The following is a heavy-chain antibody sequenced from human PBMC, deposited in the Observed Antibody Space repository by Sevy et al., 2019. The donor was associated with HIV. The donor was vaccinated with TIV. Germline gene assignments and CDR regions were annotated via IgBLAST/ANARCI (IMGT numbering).Heavy chain of an antibody. CDR1: GFTFSSYA. D-gene: IGHD6-19*01. J-gene: IGHJ4*02. CDR3: ASLPGIAVY. CDR2: ISSNGGST. V-gene: IGHV3-64*04. Sequence: GGSLRLSCSASGFTFSSYAMHWVRQAPGKGLEYVSAISSNGGSTYYADSVKGRFTISRDNAKNSLYLQMNSLRAEDTAVYYCASLPGIAVYWGQGTLVTVSS.